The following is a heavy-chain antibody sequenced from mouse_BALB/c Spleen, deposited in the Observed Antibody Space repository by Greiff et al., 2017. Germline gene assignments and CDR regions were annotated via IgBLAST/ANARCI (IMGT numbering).Heavy chain of an antibody. CDR1: GYTFTNYW. J-gene: IGHJ3*01. D-gene: IGHD2-1*01. Sequence: QVQLQQSGAELVRPGTSVKISCKASGYTFTNYWLGWVKQRPGHGLEWIGDIYPGGGYTNYNEKFKGKATLTADTSSSTAYMQLSSLTSEDSAVYFCARRGYGNPPCAYWGQGTLVTVSA. CDR2: IYPGGGYT. CDR3: ARRGYGNPPCAY. V-gene: IGHV1-63*02.